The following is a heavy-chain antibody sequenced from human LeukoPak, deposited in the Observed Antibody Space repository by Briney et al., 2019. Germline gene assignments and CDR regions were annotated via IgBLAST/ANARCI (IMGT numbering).Heavy chain of an antibody. Sequence: ASVKVSCKASGYTFTGYYMHWVRQAPGQGLEWMGRINPNSGGTNYAQKSQGRVTMTRDTSISTAYMELSRLRSDDTAVYYCARDLLYCYDSSGYFSLDYWGQGTLVTVSS. CDR3: ARDLLYCYDSSGYFSLDY. CDR2: INPNSGGT. CDR1: GYTFTGYY. V-gene: IGHV1-2*06. D-gene: IGHD3-22*01. J-gene: IGHJ4*02.